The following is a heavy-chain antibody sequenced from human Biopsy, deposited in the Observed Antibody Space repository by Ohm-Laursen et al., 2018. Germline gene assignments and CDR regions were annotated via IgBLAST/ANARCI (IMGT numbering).Heavy chain of an antibody. CDR1: GDTFTTSA. V-gene: IGHV1-69*04. CDR2: IVPILGTV. Sequence: ASVKVSCKTSGDTFTTSAISWVRQVPGQGLDWMGRIVPILGTVDYGQNFQGRVTIRADTSTTFLELTSLRYDDTAVYYCASGDIGGIGLDVWGLGTTVTVSS. D-gene: IGHD3-10*01. J-gene: IGHJ6*02. CDR3: ASGDIGGIGLDV.